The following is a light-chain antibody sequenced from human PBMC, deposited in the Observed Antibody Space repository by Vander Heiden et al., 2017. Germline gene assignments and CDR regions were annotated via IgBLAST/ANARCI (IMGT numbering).Light chain of an antibody. CDR2: SAS. CDR1: QSIGCG. J-gene: IGKJ1*01. CDR3: QQDKNYPCT. Sequence: ILMPQSPSPLSSSVVDRVTITCRASQSIGCGLAWYQQKPGKGPKLLIYSASSLESGVPARFSGSGSGTEFTLTVSSVQPEDYATYYCQQDKNYPCTFGQGTKVDIK. V-gene: IGKV1-5*03.